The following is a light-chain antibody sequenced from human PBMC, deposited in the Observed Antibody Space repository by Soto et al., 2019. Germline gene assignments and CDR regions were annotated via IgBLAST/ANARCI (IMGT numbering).Light chain of an antibody. CDR2: GAS. V-gene: IGKV3-15*01. J-gene: IGKJ4*01. Sequence: EIVMTQSPATLSVSPGERATLSCRASQSVSSNLAWYQQKPGQAPSLLIYGASTRATGIPARFSGSGFGTDFTLTISSLQSEDFAVYYCQQYNNWPRGFGGGTKVEIK. CDR3: QQYNNWPRG. CDR1: QSVSSN.